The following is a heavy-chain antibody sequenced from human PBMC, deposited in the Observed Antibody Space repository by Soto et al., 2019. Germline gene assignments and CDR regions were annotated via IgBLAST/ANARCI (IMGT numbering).Heavy chain of an antibody. CDR3: ARTYYYDSSGYYYNFY. D-gene: IGHD3-22*01. Sequence: EVQLVESGGGLVQPGGSLRLSCAASGFTFSSYCMSWVRQAPGKGLEWVANIKQDGSEKYYVDSVKGRFTISRDNAKNSLYLQMNSLRAEDTAVYYCARTYYYDSSGYYYNFYWGQGTLVTVSS. J-gene: IGHJ4*02. V-gene: IGHV3-7*01. CDR1: GFTFSSYC. CDR2: IKQDGSEK.